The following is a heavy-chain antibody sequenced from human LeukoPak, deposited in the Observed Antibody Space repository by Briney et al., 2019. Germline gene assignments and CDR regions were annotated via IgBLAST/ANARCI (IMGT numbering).Heavy chain of an antibody. CDR3: ARHRGEYSSSWFPSGVIGDWYFDL. CDR1: GGSFSGYY. J-gene: IGHJ2*01. V-gene: IGHV4-34*01. D-gene: IGHD6-13*01. CDR2: INHSGST. Sequence: SETLSLTCAVYGGSFSGYYWSWIRQPPGKGLEWIGEINHSGSTNYNPSLKSRVTISVDTSKNQFSLKLSSVTAADTAVYYCARHRGEYSSSWFPSGVIGDWYFDLWGRGTLVTVSS.